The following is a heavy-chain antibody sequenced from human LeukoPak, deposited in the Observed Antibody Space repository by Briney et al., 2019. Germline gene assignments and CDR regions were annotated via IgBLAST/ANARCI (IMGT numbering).Heavy chain of an antibody. Sequence: QSGGSLRLSCAASGFTFNSYWMSWVRQAPGQGLEWVANIKQDGSEKYYVDSVKGRFTISRDNAKNSLYLQMNSLRAEDTAIYYCARDNYYGSGTYGFESYWGQGTLVTVSS. CDR2: IKQDGSEK. CDR1: GFTFNSYW. CDR3: ARDNYYGSGTYGFESY. V-gene: IGHV3-7*01. J-gene: IGHJ4*02. D-gene: IGHD3-10*01.